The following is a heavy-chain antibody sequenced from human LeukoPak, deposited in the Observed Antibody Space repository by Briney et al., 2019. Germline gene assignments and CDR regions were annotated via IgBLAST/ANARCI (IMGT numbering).Heavy chain of an antibody. CDR2: MKPNSGNT. J-gene: IGHJ5*02. CDR3: ARVSRHLGYSSSGWFDP. V-gene: IGHV1-8*01. D-gene: IGHD6-13*01. CDR1: GYTFTSYD. Sequence: ASVKVSCKASGYTFTSYDINWVRQATGQGLEWMGWMKPNSGNTGYAQKFQGRVTMTRNTSISTAYMELSSLRSEDTAVYYCARVSRHLGYSSSGWFDPWGQGTLVTVSS.